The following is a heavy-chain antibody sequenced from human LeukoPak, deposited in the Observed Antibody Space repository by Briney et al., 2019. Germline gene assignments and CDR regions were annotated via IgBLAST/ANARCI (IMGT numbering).Heavy chain of an antibody. J-gene: IGHJ3*01. CDR2: IYYSGST. CDR3: AHFKGGSFDF. D-gene: IGHD1-26*01. V-gene: IGHV4-59*08. CDR1: GCSISSYY. Sequence: SETLSLTCTVSGCSISSYYWSWIRQPPGKGLEWIGYIYYSGSTNYNPSLKSRVTISVDTSKNQFSLKLTSVTAADTAVYYCAHFKGGSFDFWGQGTMVTVSS.